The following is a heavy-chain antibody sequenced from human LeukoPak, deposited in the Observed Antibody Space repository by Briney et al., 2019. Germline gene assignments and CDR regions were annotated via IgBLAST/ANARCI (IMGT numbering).Heavy chain of an antibody. CDR2: ISWNSGSI. J-gene: IGHJ6*02. CDR1: GSTFDDYA. Sequence: GRSLRLSCAASGSTFDDYAMHWVRQAPGKGLEWVSGISWNSGSIGYADSVKGRFTISRDNAKNSLYLQMNSLRAEDTALYYCAKDRSSIAARDGMDVWGQGTTVTVSS. D-gene: IGHD6-6*01. CDR3: AKDRSSIAARDGMDV. V-gene: IGHV3-9*01.